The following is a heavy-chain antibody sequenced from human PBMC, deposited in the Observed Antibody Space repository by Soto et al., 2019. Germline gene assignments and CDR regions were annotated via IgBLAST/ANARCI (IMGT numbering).Heavy chain of an antibody. CDR2: VKSDGSIT. Sequence: EVQLLESGGALVQPGGSLRLSCAASGFTFSGYWMHWVRQAPGQGLVWVSRVKSDGSITSYADSVRGRFTISRDNAKNTLHLQMNSLRAEDPAVYYCARSDWFDPWGQGTLVTVSS. J-gene: IGHJ5*02. CDR3: ARSDWFDP. CDR1: GFTFSGYW. V-gene: IGHV3-74*01.